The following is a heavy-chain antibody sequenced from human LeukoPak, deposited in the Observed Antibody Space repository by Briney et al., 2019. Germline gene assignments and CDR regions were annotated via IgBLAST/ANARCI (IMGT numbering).Heavy chain of an antibody. D-gene: IGHD3-10*01. CDR1: GGSLSGYS. Sequence: MSSETLSLTCTVEGGSLSGYSWTWIRQPPGKGLEWIAYIYYSGSTNYNPSLKSRVTISVDTSKNQFSLKLSSVTAADTAVYYCARGGYYGSGNDFRFDPWGQGTLVTVSS. CDR3: ARGGYYGSGNDFRFDP. V-gene: IGHV4-59*01. CDR2: IYYSGST. J-gene: IGHJ5*02.